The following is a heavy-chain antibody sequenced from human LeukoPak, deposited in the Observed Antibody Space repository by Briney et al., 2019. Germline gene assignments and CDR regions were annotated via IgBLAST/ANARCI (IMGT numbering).Heavy chain of an antibody. CDR1: VYTFTSYA. J-gene: IGHJ4*02. CDR2: INGGNDNT. V-gene: IGHV1-3*01. CDR3: ATGDRRNY. D-gene: IGHD7-27*01. Sequence: GSVNVSCTASVYTFTSYAMHWMRQAPGQRPEWMGGINGGNDNTKYSQRFQGRLTIIRDPSASTAYMELSSLRSEDTAVYYCATGDRRNYWGQGTLVTVSA.